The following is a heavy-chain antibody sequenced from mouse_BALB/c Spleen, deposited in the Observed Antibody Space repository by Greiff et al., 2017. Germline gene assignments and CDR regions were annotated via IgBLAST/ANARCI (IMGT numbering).Heavy chain of an antibody. CDR1: GYCFTSYW. D-gene: IGHD1-3*01. V-gene: IGHV1-5*01. Sequence: EVQVVESGPVLARPGASVKMSCKASGYCFTSYWMHWVKQRPGQGLEWIGAIYPGNSDTSYNHKFKGKAKLTEVTSASTAYMELSSRTNEDAAVYYCTREVGRYFDVWGAGTTVTVSS. CDR3: TREVGRYFDV. CDR2: IYPGNSDT. J-gene: IGHJ1*01.